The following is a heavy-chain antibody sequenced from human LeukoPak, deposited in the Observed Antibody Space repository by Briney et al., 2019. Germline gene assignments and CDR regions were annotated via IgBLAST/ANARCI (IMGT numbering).Heavy chain of an antibody. J-gene: IGHJ5*02. D-gene: IGHD3-9*01. Sequence: AGGSLRLSCAASGFTFSSYDMSWVRQAPGKGLEWVSAISGSGGSTYYADSVKGRFTISRDNSKNTLYLQMNSLRAEDTAVYYCAKDSEMYYDILTGYSSWGQGTLVTVSS. CDR1: GFTFSSYD. CDR3: AKDSEMYYDILTGYSS. CDR2: ISGSGGST. V-gene: IGHV3-23*01.